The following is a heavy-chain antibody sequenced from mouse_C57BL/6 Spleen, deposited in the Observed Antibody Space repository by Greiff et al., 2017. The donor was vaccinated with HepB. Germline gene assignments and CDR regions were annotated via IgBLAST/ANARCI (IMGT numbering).Heavy chain of an antibody. Sequence: EVKLMESGGGLVKPGGSLKLSCAASGFTFSDYGMHWVRQAPEKGLEWVAYISSGSSTIYYADTVKGRFTISRDNAKNTLFLQMTSLRSEDTAMYYCARSYYDYDDAMDYWGQGTSVTVSS. D-gene: IGHD2-4*01. V-gene: IGHV5-17*01. CDR2: ISSGSSTI. CDR1: GFTFSDYG. J-gene: IGHJ4*01. CDR3: ARSYYDYDDAMDY.